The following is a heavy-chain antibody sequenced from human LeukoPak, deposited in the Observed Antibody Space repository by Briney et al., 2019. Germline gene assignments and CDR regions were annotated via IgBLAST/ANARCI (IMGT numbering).Heavy chain of an antibody. CDR2: ISWNSGSI. Sequence: GGSLRLSCAASGFTFDDYAMHWVRQAPGKGLEWVSGISWNSGSIGYADSVKGRFTISRDNAKNSLYLQMNSLRAEDTALYYCAKSASDSSGYFYYYYGMDVWGQGTTVTVSS. CDR1: GFTFDDYA. CDR3: AKSASDSSGYFYYYYGMDV. D-gene: IGHD3-22*01. V-gene: IGHV3-9*01. J-gene: IGHJ6*02.